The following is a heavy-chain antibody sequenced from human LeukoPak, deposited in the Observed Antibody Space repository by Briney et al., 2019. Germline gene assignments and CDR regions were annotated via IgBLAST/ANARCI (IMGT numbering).Heavy chain of an antibody. CDR3: ARSSYSSSSSV. CDR1: GFTFSGFW. J-gene: IGHJ3*01. CDR2: INSDGSEG. D-gene: IGHD6-6*01. Sequence: GGSLRLSCTVSGFTFSGFWMSWSRQAPGKGLEWVASINSDGSEGYYADVVKGRFTISRDNAKNSLYLQINSLRAEDTAVYYCARSSYSSSSSVWGQGTMATVSS. V-gene: IGHV3-7*03.